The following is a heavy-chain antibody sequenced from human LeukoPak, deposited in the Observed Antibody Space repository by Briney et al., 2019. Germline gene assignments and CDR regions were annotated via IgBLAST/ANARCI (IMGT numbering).Heavy chain of an antibody. CDR2: IYYSGST. V-gene: IGHV4-59*12. CDR3: ARGIAAAGHFDY. D-gene: IGHD6-13*01. Sequence: SETLFLTCTVSGGSISSYYWSWIRQPPGKGLEWIGYIYYSGSTNYNPSLKSRVTISVDTSKNQFSLKLSSVTAADTAVYYCARGIAAAGHFDYWGQGTLVTVSS. J-gene: IGHJ4*02. CDR1: GGSISSYY.